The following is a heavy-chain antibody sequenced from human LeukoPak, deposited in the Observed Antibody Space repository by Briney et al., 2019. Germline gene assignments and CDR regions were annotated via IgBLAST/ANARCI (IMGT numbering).Heavy chain of an antibody. Sequence: GGSLRLSCAASGFTFGDYAMHWVRQAPGKGLEWVSGISWNSDSIGYADSVKGRFTISRDNSKNTLYLQMNSLRAEDTAVYYGITMVRGVIQNWFDPWGQGTLVTVSS. V-gene: IGHV3-9*01. D-gene: IGHD3-10*01. CDR2: ISWNSDSI. CDR3: ITMVRGVIQNWFDP. CDR1: GFTFGDYA. J-gene: IGHJ5*02.